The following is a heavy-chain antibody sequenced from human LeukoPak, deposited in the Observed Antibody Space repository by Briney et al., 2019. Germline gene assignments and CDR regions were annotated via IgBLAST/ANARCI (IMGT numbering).Heavy chain of an antibody. CDR3: ARQYYDILTGYYIHFDY. Sequence: GESLKISCKGSGYTFTKYWIGWVRQVPRKGLEWMGIIWPGDSDTKYSPSFQGQVTISVDKSISTTYLQWSSLKASDTAIYYCARQYYDILTGYYIHFDYWGQGTLVTVSS. V-gene: IGHV5-51*01. CDR1: GYTFTKYW. J-gene: IGHJ4*02. CDR2: IWPGDSDT. D-gene: IGHD3-9*01.